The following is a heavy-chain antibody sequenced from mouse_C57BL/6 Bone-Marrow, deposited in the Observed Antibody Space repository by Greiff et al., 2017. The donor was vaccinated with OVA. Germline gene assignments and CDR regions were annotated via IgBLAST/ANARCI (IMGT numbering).Heavy chain of an antibody. V-gene: IGHV2-5*01. Sequence: VMLVESGPGLVQPSQSLSITCTVSGFSLTSYGVHWVRQSPGKGLEWLGVIWRGGSTDYNAAFMSRLSITKDNSKSQVFFKMNSLQADDTAIYYCAKGNIAYDGYYGVAYWGQGTLVTVSA. CDR3: AKGNIAYDGYYGVAY. J-gene: IGHJ3*01. CDR2: IWRGGST. CDR1: GFSLTSYG. D-gene: IGHD2-3*01.